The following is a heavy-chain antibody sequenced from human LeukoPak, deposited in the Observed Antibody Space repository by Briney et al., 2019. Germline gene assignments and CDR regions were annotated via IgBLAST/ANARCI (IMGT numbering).Heavy chain of an antibody. J-gene: IGHJ6*02. D-gene: IGHD4-17*01. V-gene: IGHV4-34*01. CDR2: INHSGST. CDR3: AREGDGDYVGVYYCYGMDV. Sequence: SETLSLTCAVYGGSFSGYYWSWIRQPPGKGLEWIGEINHSGSTNYNPSLKSRVTISVDTSKNQFSLKLSSVTAADTAVYYCAREGDGDYVGVYYCYGMDVWGQGTTVTVSS. CDR1: GGSFSGYY.